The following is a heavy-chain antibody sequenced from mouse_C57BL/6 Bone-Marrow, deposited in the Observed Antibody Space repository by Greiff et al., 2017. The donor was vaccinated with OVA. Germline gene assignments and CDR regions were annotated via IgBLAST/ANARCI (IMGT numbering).Heavy chain of an antibody. Sequence: QVHVKQSGPGLVQPSQSLSITCTASGFPLTSYGVHWVRQSPGQGLEWLGVIWRGGSTDYNAAFMSRLSITKDNSKSQVFFKMNSLQADDTAIYYCAKIWLLTYYYAMDYWGQGTSVTVSS. CDR2: IWRGGST. CDR1: GFPLTSYG. CDR3: AKIWLLTYYYAMDY. V-gene: IGHV2-5*01. J-gene: IGHJ4*01. D-gene: IGHD2-3*01.